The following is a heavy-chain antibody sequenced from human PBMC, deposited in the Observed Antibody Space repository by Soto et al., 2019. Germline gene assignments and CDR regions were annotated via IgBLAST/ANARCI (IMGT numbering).Heavy chain of an antibody. V-gene: IGHV3-30-3*01. J-gene: IGHJ4*02. D-gene: IGHD1-7*01. CDR1: GFTFSSYA. CDR2: ISYDGSNK. CDR3: ARDSNPLELFSGCPDY. Sequence: GGSLRLSCAASGFTFSSYATHWVRQAPGKGLEWVAVISYDGSNKYYADSVKGRFTISRDNSKNTLYLQMNSLRAEDTAVYYCARDSNPLELFSGCPDYWGQGTLVTVSS.